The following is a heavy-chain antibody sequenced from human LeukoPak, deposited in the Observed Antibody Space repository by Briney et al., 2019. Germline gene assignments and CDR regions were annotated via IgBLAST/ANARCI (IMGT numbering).Heavy chain of an antibody. J-gene: IGHJ4*02. CDR2: ISGSGAST. V-gene: IGHV3-23*01. CDR3: AKSLGGVIVTSFDY. CDR1: GFTFNSYA. D-gene: IGHD3-16*02. Sequence: PGGSLRLSCTASGFTFNSYAMSWVRQAPGEGLEWVSGISGSGASTYYADSVKGRFTISRANSRNTLFLQMNSLRAEDTAVYYCAKSLGGVIVTSFDYWGQGTLVTVSS.